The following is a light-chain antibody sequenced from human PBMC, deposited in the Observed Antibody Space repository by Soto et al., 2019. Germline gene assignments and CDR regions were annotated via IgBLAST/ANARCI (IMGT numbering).Light chain of an antibody. J-gene: IGKJ5*01. Sequence: DIQMTQSPSTLSASVCDRVTITCLASQSVKSYLAWYQQKPGKAPNLLIYDASNLQSGVPSRFSGSGSGTDFTLTISSLEPEDFAVYYCQQRSNWPPITFGQGTRLEI. V-gene: IGKV1-5*01. CDR3: QQRSNWPPIT. CDR1: QSVKSY. CDR2: DAS.